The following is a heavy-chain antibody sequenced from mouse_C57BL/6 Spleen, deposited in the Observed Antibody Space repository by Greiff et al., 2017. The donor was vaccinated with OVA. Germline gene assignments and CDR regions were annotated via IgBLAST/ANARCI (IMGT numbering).Heavy chain of an antibody. D-gene: IGHD1-1*01. V-gene: IGHV14-2*01. CDR3: ARSRGEYYGSS. CDR1: GFNIKDYY. J-gene: IGHJ2*01. Sequence: VQLQQSGAELVKPGASVKLSCTASGFNIKDYYMHWVKQRTEQGLEWIGRIDPEDGETKYAPKFPGKATIPADTSSNTAYLQLISLTSDDTAVYYCARSRGEYYGSSWGQGTTLTVSS. CDR2: IDPEDGET.